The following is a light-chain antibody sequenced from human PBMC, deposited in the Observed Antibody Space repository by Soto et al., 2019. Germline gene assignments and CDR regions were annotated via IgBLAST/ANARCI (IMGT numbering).Light chain of an antibody. J-gene: IGKJ4*01. CDR2: DAY. CDR3: QQYSSCPLT. Sequence: EIVRTQSPATLSVSPGEGATRYCRASQSMSSYLAWYQQNPGQAPRLLIYDAYNRATGIPARFSGSGSGTDFTLTVSNLEPEDFAVYYCQQYSSCPLTFGGGTRWIS. CDR1: QSMSSY. V-gene: IGKV3-11*01.